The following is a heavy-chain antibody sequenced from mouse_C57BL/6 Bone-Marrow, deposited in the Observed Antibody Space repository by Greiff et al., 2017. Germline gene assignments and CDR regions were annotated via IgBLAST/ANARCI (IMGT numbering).Heavy chain of an antibody. CDR2: IYPGSGST. V-gene: IGHV1-55*01. J-gene: IGHJ2*01. CDR3: ARLYYGSSYEGDY. Sequence: VQLQQPGAELVKPGASVKLSCKASGYTFTSYWITWVKQRPGQGLEWIGDIYPGSGSTNSNEKFTSKATLTVDTSSSTAYLQLSSLTSEDSAVYYFARLYYGSSYEGDYWGQGTTLTVSS. CDR1: GYTFTSYW. D-gene: IGHD1-1*01.